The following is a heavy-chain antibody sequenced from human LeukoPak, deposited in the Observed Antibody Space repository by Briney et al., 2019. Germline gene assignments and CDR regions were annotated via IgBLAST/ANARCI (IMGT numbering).Heavy chain of an antibody. Sequence: SETLSLTCTVSGYSISSGYYWGWIRQPPGKGLEWIGSIYHSGSTYYNPSLKSRVTISVDTSKNQFSLRLSSVTAADTAVYYCARAGWTTVTTFDYWGQGTLVTVSS. V-gene: IGHV4-38-2*02. CDR2: IYHSGST. CDR1: GYSISSGYY. D-gene: IGHD4-11*01. J-gene: IGHJ4*02. CDR3: ARAGWTTVTTFDY.